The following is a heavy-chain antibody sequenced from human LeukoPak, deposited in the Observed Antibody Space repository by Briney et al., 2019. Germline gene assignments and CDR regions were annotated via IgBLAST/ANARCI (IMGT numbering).Heavy chain of an antibody. CDR3: ARWGVGAVDY. Sequence: SETLSLTCAVYGGSFSGYYWSWIRQPPGKGLEWIGEINHSGSTNYNPSLKSRVTISVDTSKNQFSLKLSSVTAADTAVYYCARWGVGAVDYWGDGTLVTVSS. J-gene: IGHJ4*01. CDR2: INHSGST. D-gene: IGHD1-26*01. CDR1: GGSFSGYY. V-gene: IGHV4-34*01.